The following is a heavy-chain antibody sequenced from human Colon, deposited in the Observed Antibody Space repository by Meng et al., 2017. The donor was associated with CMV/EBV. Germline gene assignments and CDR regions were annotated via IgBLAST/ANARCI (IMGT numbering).Heavy chain of an antibody. CDR2: ISSDSKYI. CDR1: GFSFSDYT. CDR3: VRLGYCSSPSCQKSYFYGLDL. D-gene: IGHD2-2*01. V-gene: IGHV3-21*01. Sequence: GGSLRLSCEASGFSFSDYTMNWVRQAPGKGLEWVSFISSDSKYIYYSDSVKGRFTISRDNSERSLYLHMNSVRADDTAMYYCVRLGYCSSPSCQKSYFYGLDLWGQGTTVTVSS. J-gene: IGHJ6*02.